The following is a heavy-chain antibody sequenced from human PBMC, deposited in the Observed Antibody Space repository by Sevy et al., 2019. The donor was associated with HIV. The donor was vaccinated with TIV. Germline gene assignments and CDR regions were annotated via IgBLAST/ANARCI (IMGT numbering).Heavy chain of an antibody. Sequence: GVLRLSCAASGFTVSSNYMSWVRQAPGKGLEWVSVIYSGGSTYYADSVKGRFTISRDNSKNTLYLQMNSLRAEDTAVYYCARGAAPGYYYYYGMDVWGQGTTVTVSS. CDR1: GFTVSSNY. D-gene: IGHD6-25*01. J-gene: IGHJ6*02. V-gene: IGHV3-53*01. CDR2: IYSGGST. CDR3: ARGAAPGYYYYYGMDV.